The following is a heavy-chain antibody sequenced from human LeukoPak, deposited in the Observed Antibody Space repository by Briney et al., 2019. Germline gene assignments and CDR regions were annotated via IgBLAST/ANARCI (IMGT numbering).Heavy chain of an antibody. V-gene: IGHV3-23*01. J-gene: IGHJ4*02. D-gene: IGHD6-19*01. CDR3: AKVGKSVYSSGDY. CDR2: ISGSGGST. Sequence: GGSLRLSCAASGFTFSSYAMSWVRQAPGKGLEWVSAISGSGGSTYYADSVKGRFTISRDNSKNTLYLQMNSLRAEDTAIYYCAKVGKSVYSSGDYWGQGTLVTVSS. CDR1: GFTFSSYA.